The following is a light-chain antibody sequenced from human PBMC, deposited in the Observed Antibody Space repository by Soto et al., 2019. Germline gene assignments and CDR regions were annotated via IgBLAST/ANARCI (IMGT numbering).Light chain of an antibody. J-gene: IGKJ1*01. CDR1: QYINTR. CDR3: HQRQSWPRT. Sequence: EIVLTQSTATLSSFPGDRVTLSCRASQYINTRLAWYQHRPGQAPRLLIYQTSIRAAGIPARFSASGSGTDFTLTISDVHPEDFALYYCHQRQSWPRTFGQGTKVDIK. V-gene: IGKV3-11*01. CDR2: QTS.